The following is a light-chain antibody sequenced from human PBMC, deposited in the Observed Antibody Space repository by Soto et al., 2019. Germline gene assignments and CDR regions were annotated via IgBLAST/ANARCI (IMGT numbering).Light chain of an antibody. V-gene: IGKV3-15*01. CDR3: QQYDNWLS. CDR2: GAS. CDR1: QSVSSN. J-gene: IGKJ4*01. Sequence: ETVMTQSPATLSVSPGERATLSCRASQSVSSNLAWYQQKPGQAPRLLIYGASTRATGTPARFSGSGSGTEFTLTISSLQSEDYAVYYCQQYDNWLSFGGGTKVEIK.